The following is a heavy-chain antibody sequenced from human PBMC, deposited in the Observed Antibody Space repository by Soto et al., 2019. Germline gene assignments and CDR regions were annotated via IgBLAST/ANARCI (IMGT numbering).Heavy chain of an antibody. CDR3: ARDFTFGGVIASYYYGMDV. CDR2: IWYDGSNK. D-gene: IGHD3-16*02. CDR1: GFTFRNHA. V-gene: IGHV3-33*08. J-gene: IGHJ6*02. Sequence: GGSLRLSCTASGFTFRNHAMHWVRQAPGKGLEWVAVIWYDGSNKYYADSVKGRFTISRDNSKNTLYLQMNSLRAEDTAVYYCARDFTFGGVIASYYYGMDVWGQGTTVTVSS.